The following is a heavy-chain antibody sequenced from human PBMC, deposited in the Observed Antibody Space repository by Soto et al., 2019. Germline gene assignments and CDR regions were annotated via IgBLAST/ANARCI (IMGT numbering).Heavy chain of an antibody. CDR1: GYTFTHYD. CDR3: ARGGWGPTFDF. D-gene: IGHD3-16*01. J-gene: IGHJ4*02. Sequence: GASVKVSCKASGYTFTHYDINWVRQATGQGLEWMGWMNPNTGNTGFAQKFQDRVTMTRNTSISTAYMELSSLRSEDTALYFCARGGWGPTFDFWGQGTPVTVSS. V-gene: IGHV1-8*01. CDR2: MNPNTGNT.